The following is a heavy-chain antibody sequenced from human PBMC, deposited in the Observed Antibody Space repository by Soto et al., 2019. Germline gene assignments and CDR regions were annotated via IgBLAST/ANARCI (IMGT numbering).Heavy chain of an antibody. Sequence: GGSLRLSSAASGFTFKSYVMRLSRQAPGKGLEWVVVISYDGNNKYYADSVKGRFTISRDIPKNTLYLQLNSLRAEDTAVYYCAKEGLYKALDYWGDGTLVTV. CDR1: GFTFKSYV. CDR3: AKEGLYKALDY. CDR2: ISYDGNNK. V-gene: IGHV3-30*18. J-gene: IGHJ4*01. D-gene: IGHD1-1*01.